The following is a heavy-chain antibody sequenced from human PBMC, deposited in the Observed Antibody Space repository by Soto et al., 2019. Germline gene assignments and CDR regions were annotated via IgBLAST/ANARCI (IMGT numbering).Heavy chain of an antibody. J-gene: IGHJ4*02. D-gene: IGHD3-16*02. CDR3: ARGPYDYVWGSYRYVAHFDY. CDR2: INHSGST. V-gene: IGHV4-34*01. CDR1: GGSFSGYY. Sequence: SETLSLTCAVYGGSFSGYYWGWIRQPPGKGLEWIGEINHSGSTNYNPSLKSRVTISVDTSKNQFSLKLSSVTAADTAVYYCARGPYDYVWGSYRYVAHFDYWGQGTLVTVS.